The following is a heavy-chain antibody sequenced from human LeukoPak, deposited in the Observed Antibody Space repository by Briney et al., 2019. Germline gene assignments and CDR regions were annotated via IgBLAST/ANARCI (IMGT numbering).Heavy chain of an antibody. CDR3: AKDAPVNIVVVPAANS. Sequence: GGSLRLSCAASGFTFSSYAMRWVCQAPGKGLEWVSAISGSGGSTYYADSVKGRFTISRDNSKNTLYLQMNSLRAEDTAVYYCAKDAPVNIVVVPAANSWGQGTLVTVSS. V-gene: IGHV3-23*01. CDR2: ISGSGGST. J-gene: IGHJ4*02. D-gene: IGHD2-2*01. CDR1: GFTFSSYA.